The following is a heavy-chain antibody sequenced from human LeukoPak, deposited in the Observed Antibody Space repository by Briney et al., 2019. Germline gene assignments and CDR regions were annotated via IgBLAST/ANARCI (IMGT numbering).Heavy chain of an antibody. J-gene: IGHJ4*02. CDR2: ISGSGGST. CDR1: GFTFSSYA. V-gene: IGHV3-23*01. D-gene: IGHD3-10*01. Sequence: GGSLRLSCAASGFTFSSYAMSWVRQAPRKGLEWVSAISGSGGSTYYADSVKGRFTISRDNSQNTLYLQMNSLRAEDTAVYYCASPMVRGVMERDYWGQGTLVTVSS. CDR3: ASPMVRGVMERDY.